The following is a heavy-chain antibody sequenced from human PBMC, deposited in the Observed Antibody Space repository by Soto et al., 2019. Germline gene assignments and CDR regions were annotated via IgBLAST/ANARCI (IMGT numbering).Heavy chain of an antibody. CDR1: GGSISSSSYY. Sequence: QLQLQESGPGLVKPSETLSLTCTVSGGSISSSSYYWGWIRQPPGKGLEWIGSLYYSGSTYYNPSLQSRVTISVDTSKNQFSLKLSSVTAADTAVYYCASHDYYDSSGSLPRYWYFDLWGRGTLVTVSS. J-gene: IGHJ2*01. V-gene: IGHV4-39*01. D-gene: IGHD3-22*01. CDR2: LYYSGST. CDR3: ASHDYYDSSGSLPRYWYFDL.